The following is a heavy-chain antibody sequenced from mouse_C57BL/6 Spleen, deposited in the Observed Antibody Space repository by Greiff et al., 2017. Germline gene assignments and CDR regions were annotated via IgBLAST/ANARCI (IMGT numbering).Heavy chain of an antibody. V-gene: IGHV1-53*01. Sequence: QVQLQQPGTELVKPGASVKLSCKASGYTFTSYWMHWVKQRPGQGLEWIGNIYPCNGGTNYNEKFKSKATLTVDTSSSTAYMQLSSLTSEDSAVYYCARFCVGNYAIAYWGQGTLVTVSA. CDR3: ARFCVGNYAIAY. CDR1: GYTFTSYW. CDR2: IYPCNGGT. D-gene: IGHD2-1*01. J-gene: IGHJ3*01.